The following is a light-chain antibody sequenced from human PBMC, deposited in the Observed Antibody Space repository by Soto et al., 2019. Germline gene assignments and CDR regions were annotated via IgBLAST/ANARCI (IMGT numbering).Light chain of an antibody. CDR2: DAS. Sequence: EIGMTHSPATLSVSPGERATLSCRASQSVSSNLAWYQQKPGQAPRLLISDASNRAPGIPVRFSGSGFGTDFTLTISSLEAEDSAVYYCQQRSNWPSITFGQGTRLEI. V-gene: IGKV3-11*01. J-gene: IGKJ5*01. CDR3: QQRSNWPSIT. CDR1: QSVSSN.